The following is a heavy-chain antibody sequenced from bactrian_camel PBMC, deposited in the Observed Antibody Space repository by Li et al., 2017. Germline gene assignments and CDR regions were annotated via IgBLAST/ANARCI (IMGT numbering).Heavy chain of an antibody. V-gene: IGHV3S53*01. Sequence: HVQLVESGGETVQAGESLRLSCAAPGYIYSGNCMAWFRQAPGKEREGVAAIEGDGTTTYADSVKGRFTISKDNRKNILYLQMNSLTPGDTAMYYCTARYEFGLGACRGVGGLGFWGQGTQVTVS. CDR1: GYIYSGNC. D-gene: IGHD1*01. CDR3: TARYEFGLGACRGVGGLGF. CDR2: IEGDGTT. J-gene: IGHJ6*01.